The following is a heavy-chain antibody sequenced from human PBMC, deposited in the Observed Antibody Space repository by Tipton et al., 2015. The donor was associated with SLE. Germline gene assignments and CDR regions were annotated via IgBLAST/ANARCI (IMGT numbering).Heavy chain of an antibody. CDR3: ARANLQWLVQDY. Sequence: TLSLTCTVSGDSISSYYWSWIRQPPGKGLEWIGYIYYSGSTNYNPSLKSRVTISVDTSKNQFSLKLSSVTAADTAVYYCARANLQWLVQDYWGQGTLVTVSS. CDR1: GDSISSYY. V-gene: IGHV4-59*01. CDR2: IYYSGST. D-gene: IGHD6-19*01. J-gene: IGHJ4*02.